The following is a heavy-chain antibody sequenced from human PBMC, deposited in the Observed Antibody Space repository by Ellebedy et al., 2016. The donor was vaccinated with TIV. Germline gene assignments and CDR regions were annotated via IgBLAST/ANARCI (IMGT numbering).Heavy chain of an antibody. J-gene: IGHJ4*02. CDR2: LYYSGST. D-gene: IGHD3-10*01. CDR1: GGSIGPYY. V-gene: IGHV4-59*01. CDR3: ARGSMVRGIIIPFDY. Sequence: MPSETLSLTCTVSGGSIGPYYWSWIRQPPGKGLEWIGYLYYSGSTNYNPSLKSRVTISVDTSKTHFSLNLSSVTAADTAVYYCARGSMVRGIIIPFDYWGPGTLVTVSS.